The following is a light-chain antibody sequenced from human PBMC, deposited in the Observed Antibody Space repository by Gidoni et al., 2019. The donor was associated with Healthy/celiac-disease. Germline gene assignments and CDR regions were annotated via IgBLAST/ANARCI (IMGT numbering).Light chain of an antibody. Sequence: DIQMTQSPSTLSASVGDRVTITCRASPSISSWLAWYQQKPGKAPKLLIYKASSLESGVPSRFSGSGSGTKFPLTISSLQPDDFATYYCQQYNSYWTFGQGTKVEIK. CDR3: QQYNSYWT. CDR2: KAS. V-gene: IGKV1-5*03. CDR1: PSISSW. J-gene: IGKJ1*01.